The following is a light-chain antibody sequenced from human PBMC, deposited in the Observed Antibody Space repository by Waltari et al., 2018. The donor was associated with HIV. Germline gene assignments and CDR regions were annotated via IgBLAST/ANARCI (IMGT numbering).Light chain of an antibody. V-gene: IGKV1-39*01. CDR2: AAS. J-gene: IGKJ3*01. CDR1: QNIYHY. Sequence: DIQMTQSPSSLSASIGDRVTITCRASQNIYHYLNWYQHEPGKPPKLLIYAASTLQSGVPSRFSASGSGTDSTLTIDNLQPEDFATYYCQQSSDLPSTFGPGTKVDLK. CDR3: QQSSDLPST.